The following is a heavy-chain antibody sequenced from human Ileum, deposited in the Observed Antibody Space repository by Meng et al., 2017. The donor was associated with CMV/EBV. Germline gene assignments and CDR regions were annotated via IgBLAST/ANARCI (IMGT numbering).Heavy chain of an antibody. CDR2: ITSSSTI. V-gene: IGHV3-48*04. Sequence: GESLKISCAASGFTFSSYTMNWVRQAPGKGLEWVSYITSSSTIYYADSVKGRFTISRDNAKNSLYLQMNRLRAEDTAVYYCARMYCSTTTCYTDAFDIWGQGTMVTVSS. CDR1: GFTFSSYT. D-gene: IGHD2-2*02. CDR3: ARMYCSTTTCYTDAFDI. J-gene: IGHJ3*02.